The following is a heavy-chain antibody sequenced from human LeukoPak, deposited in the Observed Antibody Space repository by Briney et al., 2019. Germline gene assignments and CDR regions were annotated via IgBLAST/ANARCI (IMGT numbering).Heavy chain of an antibody. V-gene: IGHV4-38-2*02. J-gene: IGHJ1*01. Sequence: PSETLSLTCTVSGYSISSGYYWGWIRQPPGKGLEWIGSIYHSGSTYYNPSLKSRVTISVDTSKNQFSLKLSSVTAADTAVYYCARSSLYGESATPKSPLPEYFQHWGQGTLVTVPS. CDR1: GYSISSGYY. CDR2: IYHSGST. D-gene: IGHD2-15*01. CDR3: ARSSLYGESATPKSPLPEYFQH.